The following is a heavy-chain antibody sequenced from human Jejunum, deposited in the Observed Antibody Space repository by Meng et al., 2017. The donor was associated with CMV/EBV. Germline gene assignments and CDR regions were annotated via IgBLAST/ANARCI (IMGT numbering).Heavy chain of an antibody. CDR1: GFTFSDYF. CDR2: IGNSGGDM. V-gene: IGHV3-11*01. D-gene: IGHD2-2*01. Sequence: LSCAGSGFTFSDYFMAWIRQAPGKGLDWISHIGNSGGDMFYAHSVRGRFTISRDNTNNLLYLQMNSLRAEDMALYYCVTVASSTIHHWGQGTLVTVSS. J-gene: IGHJ5*02. CDR3: VTVASSTIHH.